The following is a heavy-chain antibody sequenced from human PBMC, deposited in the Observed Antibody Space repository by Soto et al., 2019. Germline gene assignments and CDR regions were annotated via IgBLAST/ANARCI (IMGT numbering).Heavy chain of an antibody. CDR1: GGSISSYY. Sequence: QVQLQESGPGLVKPSETLSLTCTVSGGSISSYYWSWIRQPPGKGLEWIGYIYYSGSTNYNPSLRSRVPISEDTSKNHFSMKLAFVTAAATPVYYCARDYLGGGSCGSYGRAVGGQGPAVTVSS. CDR3: ARDYLGGGSCGSYGRAV. D-gene: IGHD2-2*01. J-gene: IGHJ6*02. CDR2: IYYSGST. V-gene: IGHV4-59*01.